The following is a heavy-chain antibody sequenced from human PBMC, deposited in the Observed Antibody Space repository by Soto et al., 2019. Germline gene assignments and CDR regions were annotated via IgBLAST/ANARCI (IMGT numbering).Heavy chain of an antibody. CDR2: ISYDGSNK. V-gene: IGHV3-30-3*01. CDR3: ARDGLSGWYGRFDY. Sequence: GGSLRLSCAASGFTFSSYAMHWVRQAPGKGLEWVAVISYDGSNKYYADSVKGRFTISRDNSKNTLYLQMNSLRAEDTAVYYCARDGLSGWYGRFDYWGQGTLVTVSS. CDR1: GFTFSSYA. J-gene: IGHJ4*02. D-gene: IGHD6-19*01.